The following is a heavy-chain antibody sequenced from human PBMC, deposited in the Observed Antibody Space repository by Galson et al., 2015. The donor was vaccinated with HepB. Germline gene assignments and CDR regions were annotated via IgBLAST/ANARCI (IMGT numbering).Heavy chain of an antibody. Sequence: SLRLSCAASGFTFSSHWMHWVRQGKGLVWVSRISSDGGNSNHADSVKGRFTISRDNAKNMVYLQMDGLRVEDTGGYYCAREHSHGWEFFDHWGQGALVTVSS. CDR3: AREHSHGWEFFDH. J-gene: IGHJ4*02. V-gene: IGHV3-74*01. D-gene: IGHD1-26*01. CDR2: ISSDGGNS. CDR1: GFTFSSHW.